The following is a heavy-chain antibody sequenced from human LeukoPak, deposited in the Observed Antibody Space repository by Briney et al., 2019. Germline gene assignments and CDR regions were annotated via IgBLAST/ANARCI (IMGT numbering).Heavy chain of an antibody. CDR1: GGSISSGGYY. D-gene: IGHD3-10*01. V-gene: IGHV4-31*03. J-gene: IGHJ4*02. CDR2: IYYSGST. Sequence: PSQTLSLTCTVSGGSISSGGYYWSWIRQHPGKGLEWIGYIYYSGSTYYNPSLKSRVTISVDTSTNQFSLKLSSVTAADTAVYYCARVQYYYGSGSPNYFDYWGQGTLVAVSS. CDR3: ARVQYYYGSGSPNYFDY.